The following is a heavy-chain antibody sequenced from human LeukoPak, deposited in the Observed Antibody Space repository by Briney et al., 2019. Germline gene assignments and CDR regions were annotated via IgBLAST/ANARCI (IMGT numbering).Heavy chain of an antibody. V-gene: IGHV4-34*01. Sequence: SETLFLTCAVYGGSFSGYYWSWIRQPPGKGLEWIGEINHSGSTNYNPSPQSRVTISVDTTKKQFSLKLSSVSAADTAVYYCASHLLAVDWGQGTLVTVSS. CDR1: GGSFSGYY. D-gene: IGHD6-19*01. CDR3: ASHLLAVD. CDR2: INHSGST. J-gene: IGHJ4*02.